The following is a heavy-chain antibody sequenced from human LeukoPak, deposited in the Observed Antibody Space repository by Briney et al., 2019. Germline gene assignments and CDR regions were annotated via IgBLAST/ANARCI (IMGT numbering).Heavy chain of an antibody. CDR2: INHSGST. V-gene: IGHV4-34*01. D-gene: IGHD3-16*02. Sequence: PSETLSLTCAVYGGSFSGYYWSWIRQPPGKGLEWIGEINHSGSTNYNPSLKSRVTISVDTSKNQFSLKLSSVAAADTAVYYCARGIPGRSIDYWGQGTLVTVSS. J-gene: IGHJ4*02. CDR1: GGSFSGYY. CDR3: ARGIPGRSIDY.